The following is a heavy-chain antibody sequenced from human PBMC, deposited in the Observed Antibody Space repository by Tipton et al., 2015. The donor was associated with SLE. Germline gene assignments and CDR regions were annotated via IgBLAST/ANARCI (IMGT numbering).Heavy chain of an antibody. V-gene: IGHV4-31*03. D-gene: IGHD5-18*01. CDR2: IYYSGST. CDR1: GGSISSGGYY. Sequence: TLSLTCTVSGGSISSGGYYWSWIRQHPGKGLEWIGYIYYSGSTYYNPSLKSRVTISVDTSKNQFSLKLSSVTAADTAVYYCARGGQLWLRDYYGMDVWGQGTTVTVSS. CDR3: ARGGQLWLRDYYGMDV. J-gene: IGHJ6*02.